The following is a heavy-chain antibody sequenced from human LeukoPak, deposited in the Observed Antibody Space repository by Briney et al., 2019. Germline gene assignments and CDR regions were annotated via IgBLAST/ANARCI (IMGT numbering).Heavy chain of an antibody. CDR2: INPSGGST. V-gene: IGHV1-46*01. CDR1: GYTFTSYY. CDR3: ARGSIVSSGYYPYYFDY. D-gene: IGHD3-22*01. J-gene: IGHJ4*02. Sequence: ASVKVSCKASGYTFTSYYMHWVRQAPGQGLEWMGIINPSGGSTSYAQKFQGRVTMTRDTSTSAVYMELSSLRSEDTAVYYCARGSIVSSGYYPYYFDYWGQGTLVTVSS.